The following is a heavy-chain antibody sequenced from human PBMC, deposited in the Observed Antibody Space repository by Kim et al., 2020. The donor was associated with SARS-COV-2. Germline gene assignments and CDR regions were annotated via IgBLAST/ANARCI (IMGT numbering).Heavy chain of an antibody. J-gene: IGHJ4*02. D-gene: IGHD6-13*01. CDR2: IWFDGSNK. CDR3: ARSYRSTWYYFDY. CDR1: GFTFSSYG. V-gene: IGHV3-33*01. Sequence: GGSLRLSCAASGFTFSSYGMHWVRQAPGKGLEWVTVIWFDGSNKYYADSVKGRFTISRDNSKNTLYLQMNSLRAEDTAVYYCARSYRSTWYYFDYWGQGNLVTVSS.